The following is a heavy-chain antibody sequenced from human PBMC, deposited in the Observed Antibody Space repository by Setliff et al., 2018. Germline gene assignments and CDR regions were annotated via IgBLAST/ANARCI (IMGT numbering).Heavy chain of an antibody. CDR1: GFTFSNAW. CDR2: IKSKTNGGTT. J-gene: IGHJ3*01. Sequence: GESLRLSCAASGFTFSNAWMNWVRQAPGQGLEWVGRIKSKTNGGTTDYAAPVKGRFTISRDDSKNTLYLQMNSLKTEDTAVYYCTTDPPPTFGGVLGAAGDLWGQGTMVTV. CDR3: TTDPPPTFGGVLGAAGDL. D-gene: IGHD3-16*01. V-gene: IGHV3-15*07.